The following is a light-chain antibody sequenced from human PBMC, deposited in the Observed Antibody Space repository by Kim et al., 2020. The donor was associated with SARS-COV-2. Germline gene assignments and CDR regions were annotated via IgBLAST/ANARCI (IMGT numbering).Light chain of an antibody. CDR2: DVD. V-gene: IGLV2-11*03. CDR1: NTDIGGSDY. CDR3: FSYAGSYTFWV. J-gene: IGLJ3*02. Sequence: QSVTISGTGTNTDIGGSDYVSWYQQLPGKAPKLIIHDVDKRPSGVPDRFSGAKSGNTASLTISGLQAEDEADYHCFSYAGSYTFWVFGGGTQLTVL.